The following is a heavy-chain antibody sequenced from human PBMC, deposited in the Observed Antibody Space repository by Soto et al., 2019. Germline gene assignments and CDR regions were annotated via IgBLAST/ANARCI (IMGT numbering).Heavy chain of an antibody. J-gene: IGHJ6*02. Sequence: GGSLRLSCSASGFTFSAHGMHWVRQAPGKGLEWVAAISYGGNNKYYADSVKGRFTFSRDNSKNTLYLQMNSLRAEDTAVYYCAKDKGYCSSTSCLNYYYYGMDVWGQGTTVTVSS. V-gene: IGHV3-30*18. CDR3: AKDKGYCSSTSCLNYYYYGMDV. CDR2: ISYGGNNK. D-gene: IGHD2-2*01. CDR1: GFTFSAHG.